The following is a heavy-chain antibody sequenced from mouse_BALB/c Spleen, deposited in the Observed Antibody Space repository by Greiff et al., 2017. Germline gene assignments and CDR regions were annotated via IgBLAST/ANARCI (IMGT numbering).Heavy chain of an antibody. D-gene: IGHD2-1*01. CDR3: ARHYGNSAWFAY. J-gene: IGHJ3*01. CDR2: ISSGGSYT. CDR1: GFTFSSYV. Sequence: EVKLVESGGGLVKPGGSLKLSCAASGFTFSSYVMSWVRQTPEKRLEWVATISSGGSYTYYPDSVKGRFTISRDNAKNTLYLQMSSLRSEDTAMYYCARHYGNSAWFAYWGQGTLVTVSA. V-gene: IGHV5-9-3*01.